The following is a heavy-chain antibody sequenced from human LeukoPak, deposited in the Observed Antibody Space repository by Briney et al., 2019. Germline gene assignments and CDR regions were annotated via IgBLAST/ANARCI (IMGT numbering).Heavy chain of an antibody. Sequence: PGGSLRLSCAASGFTFGTYAMSWVRQAPGKGLEWLSTFSGNDGYTYYADSVRGRFTISRDNSKNTVYLQMNSLRAEDTADYYCAKRSTGYYFDSWGQGTLVTVSS. V-gene: IGHV3-23*01. CDR1: GFTFGTYA. CDR2: FSGNDGYT. CDR3: AKRSTGYYFDS. D-gene: IGHD2-2*01. J-gene: IGHJ4*02.